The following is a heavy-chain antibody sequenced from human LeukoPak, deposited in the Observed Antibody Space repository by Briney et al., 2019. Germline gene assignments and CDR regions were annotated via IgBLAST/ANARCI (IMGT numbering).Heavy chain of an antibody. CDR3: ARELMIAARPYDYYYYMDV. CDR2: IKQDGSEK. CDR1: GFTFSSYW. Sequence: GGSLRLSCAASGFTFSSYWMSWVRQAPGKGLEWVANIKQDGSEKYYVDSVKGRFTISRDNAKNSLYLQMNSLRAEDTAVYYCARELMIAARPYDYYYYMDVWGKGTTVTVSS. V-gene: IGHV3-7*01. J-gene: IGHJ6*03. D-gene: IGHD6-6*01.